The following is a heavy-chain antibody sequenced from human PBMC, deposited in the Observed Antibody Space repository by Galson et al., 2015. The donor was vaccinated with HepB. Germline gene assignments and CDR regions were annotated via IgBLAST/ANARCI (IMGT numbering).Heavy chain of an antibody. CDR3: ARTSDYGDYGDWYFDL. Sequence: ETLSLTCTVYGGSFSGHYWTWIRQPPGKGLEWIGEINHRGSTNYNPSLRSRSAISVDTSKSQVSLNLHSVIATDTAVYYCARTSDYGDYGDWYFDLWGRGTLVTVSS. CDR2: INHRGST. CDR1: GGSFSGHY. V-gene: IGHV4-34*01. D-gene: IGHD4-17*01. J-gene: IGHJ2*01.